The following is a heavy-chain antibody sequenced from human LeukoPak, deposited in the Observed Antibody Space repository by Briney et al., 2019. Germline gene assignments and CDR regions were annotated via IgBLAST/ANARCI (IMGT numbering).Heavy chain of an antibody. CDR3: ARGKGYYFDY. CDR2: INPNSGGT. CDR1: GFTFTDYY. V-gene: IGHV1-2*02. Sequence: GASVTVSFKSSGFTFTDYYMHWVRQAPGQGLEWMGWINPNSGGTNYAQKFQGRVTMTRDTSISTAYMELSRLRSDDTAVYYCARGKGYYFDYWGQGTLVTVSS. J-gene: IGHJ4*02.